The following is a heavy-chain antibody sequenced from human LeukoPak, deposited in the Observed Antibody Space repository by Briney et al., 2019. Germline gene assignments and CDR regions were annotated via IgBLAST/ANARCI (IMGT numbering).Heavy chain of an antibody. CDR3: AKDFDGSSSFDH. CDR1: GFTFSTYS. Sequence: PGGSLRLSCAASGFTFSTYSMDWFRQAPGKGLEWVAYILSSGTTIYYADSVKGRFTISRDNDKNSLYLQMNSLRAEDTAVYYCAKDFDGSSSFDHRGPGTLVTVSS. D-gene: IGHD6-6*01. CDR2: ILSSGTTI. V-gene: IGHV3-48*01. J-gene: IGHJ4*02.